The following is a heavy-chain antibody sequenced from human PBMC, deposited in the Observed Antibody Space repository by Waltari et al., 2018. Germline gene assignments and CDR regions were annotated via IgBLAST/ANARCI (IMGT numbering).Heavy chain of an antibody. CDR2: ISSSGSTL. CDR1: GFTFRGYE. Sequence: EVQLVESGGGLVQPGGSLRLSCAASGFTFRGYEMNWVRQAPGKGLDWVSYISSSGSTLYYADSVKGRFTISRDNAKNSLYLQMNSLRAEDTAVYYCARDDSSGFAAFDIWGQGTMVTVSS. D-gene: IGHD3-22*01. CDR3: ARDDSSGFAAFDI. J-gene: IGHJ3*02. V-gene: IGHV3-48*03.